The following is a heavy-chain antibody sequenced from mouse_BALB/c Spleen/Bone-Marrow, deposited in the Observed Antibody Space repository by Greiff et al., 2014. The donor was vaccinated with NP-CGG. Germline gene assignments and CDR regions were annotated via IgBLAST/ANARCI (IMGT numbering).Heavy chain of an antibody. J-gene: IGHJ3*01. Sequence: QVQLKESGAELVRPGASVKMSCKAAGYTFTNYWVGWVKQRPGHGLEWIGDIYPGGGYTNYNEKFQGKATLTADTSSSTAYTQLSSLTSEDSAIFYCAIRGDISGYGFAYWGQGTLVTVSA. D-gene: IGHD3-2*01. CDR3: AIRGDISGYGFAY. V-gene: IGHV1-63*02. CDR1: GYTFTNYW. CDR2: IYPGGGYT.